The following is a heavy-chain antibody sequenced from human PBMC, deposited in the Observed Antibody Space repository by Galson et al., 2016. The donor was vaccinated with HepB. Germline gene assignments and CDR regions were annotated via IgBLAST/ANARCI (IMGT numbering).Heavy chain of an antibody. Sequence: SLRLSCAASGFTFPNYAMTRVRQAPGKGLEWVSAISGSGGGTYHRDSVKGRFTISRDNSKNTLYLHMNSLRAEDTAVYYCAKNRGGISILDYWGQGTLLTVSS. CDR1: GFTFPNYA. J-gene: IGHJ4*02. V-gene: IGHV3-23*01. D-gene: IGHD3-3*02. CDR2: ISGSGGGT. CDR3: AKNRGGISILDY.